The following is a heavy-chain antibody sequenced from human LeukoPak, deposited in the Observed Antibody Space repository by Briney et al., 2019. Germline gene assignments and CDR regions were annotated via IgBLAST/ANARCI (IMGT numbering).Heavy chain of an antibody. CDR2: IYYSGST. Sequence: PLETLSLTCSVSGGSISSSSYYWGWIRQPPGKGLEWIGSIYYSGSTYYNSSFKSRVTISVDTSKIHFSLKLSSVTAADTAVYYCASLRERSYYARGFDYWGQGTLVTVSS. V-gene: IGHV4-39*02. D-gene: IGHD3-3*01. CDR1: GGSISSSSYY. J-gene: IGHJ4*02. CDR3: ASLRERSYYARGFDY.